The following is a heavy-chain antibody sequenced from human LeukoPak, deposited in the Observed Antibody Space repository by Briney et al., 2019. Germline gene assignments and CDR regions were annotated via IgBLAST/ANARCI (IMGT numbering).Heavy chain of an antibody. V-gene: IGHV3-66*01. CDR3: ARDVYGDGYNSFDY. J-gene: IGHJ4*02. Sequence: GSLRLSCAVSGFIVSSNHMNWVRQAPGKGLEWVSVIYSGGCSGGGPFYADSVKGRFTTSSDSSKNTLFLQTNSLRAEDTAVYYCARDVYGDGYNSFDYWGLGILVTVSS. CDR1: GFIVSSNH. CDR2: IYSGGCSGGGP. D-gene: IGHD5-24*01.